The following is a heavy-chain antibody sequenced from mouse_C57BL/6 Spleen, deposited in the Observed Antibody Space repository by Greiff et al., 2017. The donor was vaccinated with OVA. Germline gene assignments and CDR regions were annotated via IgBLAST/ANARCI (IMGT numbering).Heavy chain of an antibody. J-gene: IGHJ4*01. Sequence: QVQLQQSGAELVRPGASVKLSCKASGYTFTDYYINWVKQRPGQGLEWIARIYPGSGNTYYNEKFKGKATLTAEKSSSTAYMQLSSLTSEDSAVYFCARETMVTTYAMDYWGQGTSVTVSS. CDR1: GYTFTDYY. CDR3: ARETMVTTYAMDY. D-gene: IGHD2-2*01. CDR2: IYPGSGNT. V-gene: IGHV1-76*01.